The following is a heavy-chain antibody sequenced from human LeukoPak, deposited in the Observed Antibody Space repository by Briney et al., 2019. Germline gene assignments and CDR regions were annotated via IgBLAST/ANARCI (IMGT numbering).Heavy chain of an antibody. CDR2: IYYSGTT. Sequence: SETLSLTCTVSGVSISSQYWNWIRQPPGKGLEWIGYIYYSGTTNYNPSLKSRVTISVDTSKNQFSLQLRSVTAADTAVYYCAREDPQTTVPEGMDVWGQGTTVTVSS. J-gene: IGHJ6*02. D-gene: IGHD4-17*01. V-gene: IGHV4-59*11. CDR3: AREDPQTTVPEGMDV. CDR1: GVSISSQY.